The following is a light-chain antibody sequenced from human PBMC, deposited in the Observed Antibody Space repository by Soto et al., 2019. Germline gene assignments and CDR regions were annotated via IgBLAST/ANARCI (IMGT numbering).Light chain of an antibody. CDR3: QQANSFPIT. CDR2: AAS. CDR1: QGISSY. J-gene: IGKJ5*01. V-gene: IGKV1-8*01. Sequence: AIRMTQSPSSLSASTGDTVTITCRASQGISSYLAWYQQKPGKAPKLLIYAASTLQSGVPSRFSGSGSGTDFTLTISSLQPEDFATYYCQQANSFPITFGQGTRLEI.